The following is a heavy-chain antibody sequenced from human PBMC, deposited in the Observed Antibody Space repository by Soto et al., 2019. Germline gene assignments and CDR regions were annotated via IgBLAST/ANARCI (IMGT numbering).Heavy chain of an antibody. V-gene: IGHV4-4*02. CDR2: IYHKERT. Sequence: HVQLQESGPGLVKPSGTLSLTCAVSGVSISSSQWWSWVRQPPGKGLEWIGEIYHKERTNYNPSLNTRLTMSPDRSKTQDSLTLSSVTAPDTATYYCGRTKEYFYGVGVWGHGTTVPVSS. J-gene: IGHJ6*02. CDR1: GVSISSSQW. CDR3: GRTKEYFYGVGV.